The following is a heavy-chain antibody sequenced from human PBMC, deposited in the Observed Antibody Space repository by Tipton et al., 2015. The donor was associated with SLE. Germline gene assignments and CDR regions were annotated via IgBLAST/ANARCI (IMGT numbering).Heavy chain of an antibody. CDR1: GGSISPYY. CDR2: VYDSGST. D-gene: IGHD2-21*01. CDR3: ARVVPYYYYGMDV. J-gene: IGHJ6*02. V-gene: IGHV4-59*01. Sequence: TLSLTCTVSGGSISPYYWSWIRQPPGEGLEWIGDVYDSGSTRYNPSLKNRVAISVDTSKTQFSLRLTSVTAADTAVYYCARVVPYYYYGMDVWGPGTTVTVSS.